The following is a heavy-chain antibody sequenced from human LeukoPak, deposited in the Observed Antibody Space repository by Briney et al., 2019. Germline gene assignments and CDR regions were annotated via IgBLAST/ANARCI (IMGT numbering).Heavy chain of an antibody. CDR2: ISYDGSNK. Sequence: HSGGSLRLSCAASGFTFSSYSMNWVRQAPGKGLEWVAVISYDGSNKYYADSVKGRFTISRDNSKNTLYLQMNSLRAEDTAVYYCARVDSSGWFYFDYWGQGTLVTVSS. V-gene: IGHV3-30*03. CDR3: ARVDSSGWFYFDY. D-gene: IGHD6-19*01. J-gene: IGHJ4*02. CDR1: GFTFSSYS.